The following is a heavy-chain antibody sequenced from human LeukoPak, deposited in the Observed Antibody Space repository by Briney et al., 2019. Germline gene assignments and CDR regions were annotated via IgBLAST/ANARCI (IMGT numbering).Heavy chain of an antibody. CDR2: IYYSGST. V-gene: IGHV4-39*01. Sequence: SETLSLTCTVSGGSVSSDTYYWSWIRQPPGKGLEWIGTIYYSGSTYYNPSLKSRVTISVDTSKNQFSLKLTSVTAADTAVYYCARRRESRNWFDPWGQGTLVTVSS. J-gene: IGHJ5*02. CDR3: ARRRESRNWFDP. CDR1: GGSVSSDTYY. D-gene: IGHD5-24*01.